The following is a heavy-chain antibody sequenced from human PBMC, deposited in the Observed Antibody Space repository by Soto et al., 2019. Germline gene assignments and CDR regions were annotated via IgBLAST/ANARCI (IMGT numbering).Heavy chain of an antibody. CDR2: IIPIFGTA. Sequence: QVQLVQSGAEVKKPGSSVKVSCKASGGTFSSYAISWVRQAPGQGLEWMGEIIPIFGTANYAQKFQGRVTITADEPASTAYMELSSLRYEDTAVYYCARDRGPSSGYYPYWFDPWGQGTLVTVSS. CDR3: ARDRGPSSGYYPYWFDP. D-gene: IGHD3-22*01. V-gene: IGHV1-69*12. CDR1: GGTFSSYA. J-gene: IGHJ5*02.